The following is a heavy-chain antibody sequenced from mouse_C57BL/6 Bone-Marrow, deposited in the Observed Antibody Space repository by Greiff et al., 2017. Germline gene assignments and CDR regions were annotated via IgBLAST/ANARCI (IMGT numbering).Heavy chain of an antibody. CDR1: GYTFTSYW. J-gene: IGHJ4*01. Sequence: QVQLQQPGAELVMPGASVKLSCKASGYTFTSYWMHWVKQRPGQGLEWIGEIDPSDSYTNYNQKFKGKSTLTVDKSSSTAYMQLSSLTSEDSAVYYCARCRSMDYWCQGTSVTVSS. V-gene: IGHV1-69*01. CDR2: IDPSDSYT. CDR3: ARCRSMDY.